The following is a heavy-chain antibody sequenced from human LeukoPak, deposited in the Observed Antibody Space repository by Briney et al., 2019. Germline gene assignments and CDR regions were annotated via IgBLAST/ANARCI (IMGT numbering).Heavy chain of an antibody. Sequence: GASVTVSCTASVYTFTTYGISWVRQAPGQGLEWMGWISAYNGNTNYAQKLQGRVTMTTDTSTSTAYMELRSLRSDDTAVYYCARDPLEWSENYFDYWGQGTLVTVSS. CDR3: ARDPLEWSENYFDY. CDR2: ISAYNGNT. D-gene: IGHD3-3*01. V-gene: IGHV1-18*01. J-gene: IGHJ4*02. CDR1: VYTFTTYG.